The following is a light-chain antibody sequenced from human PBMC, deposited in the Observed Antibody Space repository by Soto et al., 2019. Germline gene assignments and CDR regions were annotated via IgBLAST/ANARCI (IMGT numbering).Light chain of an antibody. Sequence: QSALTQPPSASGSPGQSVTISCTGTSSDVGIYNYVSWYQQHTGKAHKLIIFEVGKRPSGVPNRCPGTESGNTASLTVSGLQAEHEADYYCSSYAGSNNLVFGGGTKLTVL. V-gene: IGLV2-8*01. CDR1: SSDVGIYNY. J-gene: IGLJ2*01. CDR3: SSYAGSNNLV. CDR2: EVG.